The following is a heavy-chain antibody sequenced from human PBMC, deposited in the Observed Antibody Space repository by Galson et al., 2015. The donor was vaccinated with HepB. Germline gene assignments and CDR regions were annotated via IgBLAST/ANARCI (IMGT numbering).Heavy chain of an antibody. Sequence: APGRGLEWISGISGNGDSTFYADSVKGRFTVSRDNSNNMLYQQMNSLRAEDAGLYFCAKGYGLFDSWGQGILVTVSS. V-gene: IGHV3-23*01. CDR2: ISGNGDST. J-gene: IGHJ5*01. CDR3: AKGYGLFDS. D-gene: IGHD5-18*01.